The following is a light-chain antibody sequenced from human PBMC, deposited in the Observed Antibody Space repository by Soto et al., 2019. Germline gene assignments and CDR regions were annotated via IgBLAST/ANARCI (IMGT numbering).Light chain of an antibody. CDR3: QQSYSTPRT. Sequence: IQMTQSPSSLSPSVGDRVAITCRASQRISSFLNWYQQKPGKAPKVLIYAASTLQSGVPSRFSGSGSGTAFTLTISSLQPEDFATYYCQQSYSTPRTFGQGTKVDI. J-gene: IGKJ1*01. V-gene: IGKV1-39*01. CDR2: AAS. CDR1: QRISSF.